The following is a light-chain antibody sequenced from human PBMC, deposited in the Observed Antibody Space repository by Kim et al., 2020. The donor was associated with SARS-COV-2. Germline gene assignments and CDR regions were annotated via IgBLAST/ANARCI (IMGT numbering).Light chain of an antibody. Sequence: EIVLTQSPGTLSLSPGERATLSCRASQSVSSSYLAWYQQKPGQAPRLLIYGASSRATGIPDRFSGSGSGTDFTLTISRLEPEDFALYYCQQYGSSLYTFGKGTKLEL. J-gene: IGKJ2*01. CDR3: QQYGSSLYT. V-gene: IGKV3-20*01. CDR1: QSVSSSY. CDR2: GAS.